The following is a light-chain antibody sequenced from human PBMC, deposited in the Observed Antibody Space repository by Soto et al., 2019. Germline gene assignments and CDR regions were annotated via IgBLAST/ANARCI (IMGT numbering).Light chain of an antibody. V-gene: IGLV2-8*01. CDR1: SSDVGRFNF. CDR2: EVT. Sequence: QSVLTQPPSASGSPGQSVTISCTGTSSDVGRFNFVSWYQQHPGKAPRLLIYEVTKRPSGVPDRFSGSKSGTSASLAVSGLRAEDEADYYCQSYDSSLSGWVFGTGTKVTVL. CDR3: QSYDSSLSGWV. J-gene: IGLJ1*01.